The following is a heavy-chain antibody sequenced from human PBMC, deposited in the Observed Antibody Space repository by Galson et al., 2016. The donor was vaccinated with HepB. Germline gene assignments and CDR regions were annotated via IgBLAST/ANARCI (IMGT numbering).Heavy chain of an antibody. CDR2: IDWDDDK. CDR1: GFSLSTSGMC. CDR3: ARIRGHAPDFYDGSGYYFDY. D-gene: IGHD3-22*01. Sequence: PALVKPTQTLTLTCTFSGFSLSTSGMCVSWIRQPPGKALEWLARIDWDDDKYYSTSLKTRLTISKDASKNQVVLTMTNVDPVDTATYYCARIRGHAPDFYDGSGYYFDYWGQGTLVTVSS. J-gene: IGHJ4*02. V-gene: IGHV2-70*11.